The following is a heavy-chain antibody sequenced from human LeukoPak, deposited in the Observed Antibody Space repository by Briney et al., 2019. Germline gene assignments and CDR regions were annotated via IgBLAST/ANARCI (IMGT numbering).Heavy chain of an antibody. CDR1: GFTFSTYA. Sequence: GGSLRLSCAASGFTFSTYAMSWVRQAPGKGLEWVAVISYDGSNKYYADSVKGRFTISRDNSKNTLYLQMNSLRAEDTAVYYCAKDYGYPDYWGQGTLVTVSS. V-gene: IGHV3-30*18. D-gene: IGHD5-18*01. J-gene: IGHJ4*02. CDR3: AKDYGYPDY. CDR2: ISYDGSNK.